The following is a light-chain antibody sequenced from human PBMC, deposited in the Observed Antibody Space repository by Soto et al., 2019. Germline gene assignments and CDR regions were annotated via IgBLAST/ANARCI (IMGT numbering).Light chain of an antibody. J-gene: IGKJ4*02. CDR3: HQSSSTPLT. CDR1: QSVVNH. Sequence: DVQMTQSPSSLSASVGDSVTITCRASQSVVNHLSWFQQRPGKAPKLLIYDASSLHAGVPSRFSGSGYGTDFTLTISTVQPEDSAIYYCHQSSSTPLTFGGGTRVELK. CDR2: DAS. V-gene: IGKV1-39*01.